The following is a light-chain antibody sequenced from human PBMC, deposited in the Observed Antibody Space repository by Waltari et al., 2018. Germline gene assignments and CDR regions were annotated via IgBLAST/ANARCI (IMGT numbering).Light chain of an antibody. CDR1: SPRRYY. CDR3: LSRDTTSTRV. Sequence: SSELTKDPAVSVALGQTVSITCQGDSPRRYYASWYQQRPGQAPILILYGQDNRPSGIPDRFSGSTSGNTASLTITGAQAEDEADYYCLSRDTTSTRVFGGGTRLTV. J-gene: IGLJ3*02. CDR2: GQD. V-gene: IGLV3-19*01.